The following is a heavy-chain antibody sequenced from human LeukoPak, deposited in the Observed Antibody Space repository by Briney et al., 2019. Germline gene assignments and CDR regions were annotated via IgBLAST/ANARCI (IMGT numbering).Heavy chain of an antibody. V-gene: IGHV3-30*19. J-gene: IGHJ4*02. CDR3: ARAMVRGVIPY. CDR1: GFTFSSYG. Sequence: GGSLRLSCAASGFTFSSYGMHWVRQAPGKGLEWVAIISYDGSNQYYADSVKGRFTISRDNSRNIMNLQTDSLRPEDTALYYCARAMVRGVIPYWGQGTLVTVSS. CDR2: ISYDGSNQ. D-gene: IGHD3-10*01.